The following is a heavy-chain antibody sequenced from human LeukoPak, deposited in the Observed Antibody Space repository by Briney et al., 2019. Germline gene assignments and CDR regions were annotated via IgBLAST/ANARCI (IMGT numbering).Heavy chain of an antibody. Sequence: PSETLSLTCTVSGGSITSDNYYWGWMRQTPGKGLDWIGSIYDSASTNYNPSLKSRVTISLDTSKNQVTLRLTAVTAADTAVYYCARDRGGPRGAFDIWGQGTMVTVSS. D-gene: IGHD3-10*01. V-gene: IGHV4-39*06. CDR2: IYDSAST. CDR1: GGSITSDNYY. J-gene: IGHJ3*02. CDR3: ARDRGGPRGAFDI.